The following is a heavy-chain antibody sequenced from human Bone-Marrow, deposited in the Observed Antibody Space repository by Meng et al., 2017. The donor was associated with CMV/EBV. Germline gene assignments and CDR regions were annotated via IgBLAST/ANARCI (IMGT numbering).Heavy chain of an antibody. D-gene: IGHD1-1*01. J-gene: IGHJ4*02. Sequence: SLRLSCTNSGFTVSGDWMLWVRQAPGKGLEWVSLIKKDGTNTKYADSVKGRFTVSRDNAKNTMYLQMNRLRAEDTALYYCTYMSPGHWGQGTPVTVSS. CDR2: IKKDGTNT. CDR1: GFTVSGDW. CDR3: TYMSPGH. V-gene: IGHV3-74*01.